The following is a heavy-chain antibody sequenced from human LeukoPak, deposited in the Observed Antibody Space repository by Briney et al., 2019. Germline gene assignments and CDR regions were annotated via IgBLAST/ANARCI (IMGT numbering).Heavy chain of an antibody. CDR3: ARDSAYNAFDY. CDR2: IKQDGSER. V-gene: IGHV3-7*05. Sequence: PGGSLRLSCAASGFTFSRYWMSWVRQAPGKGLEWVASIKQDGSERYYVDSVKGRFTISRDNAKNSLYLQMDSLRAEDTAMYYCARDSAYNAFDYWGQGTLVTVSS. D-gene: IGHD5-24*01. J-gene: IGHJ4*02. CDR1: GFTFSRYW.